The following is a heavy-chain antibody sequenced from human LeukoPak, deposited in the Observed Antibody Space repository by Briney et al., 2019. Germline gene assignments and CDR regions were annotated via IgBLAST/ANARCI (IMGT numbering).Heavy chain of an antibody. CDR2: INWNGGST. D-gene: IGHD1-1*01. J-gene: IGHJ4*02. CDR3: ARGATGTTFDY. CDR1: GFKFDDYG. Sequence: GGSLRLSCAASGFKFDDYGMSCVRQAPGKGLEWVSGINWNGGSTGYADSVKGRFTISRDNAKNSLYLQMNSLRAEDTALYYCARGATGTTFDYWGQGTLSPSPQ. V-gene: IGHV3-20*04.